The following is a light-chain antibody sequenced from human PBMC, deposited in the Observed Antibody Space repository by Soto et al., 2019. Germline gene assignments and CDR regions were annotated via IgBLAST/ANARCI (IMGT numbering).Light chain of an antibody. Sequence: DIQMTQSPSTLFASVGDRVTITCRASQTINSKLAWYQKKPGQAPKLLIFDGYNLESGVPSRFSGSGSGTEFTLSIGSLQPDDLATYYCQQYETYFRYTFGQGTKLDIK. CDR1: QTINSK. J-gene: IGKJ2*01. CDR3: QQYETYFRYT. V-gene: IGKV1-5*01. CDR2: DGY.